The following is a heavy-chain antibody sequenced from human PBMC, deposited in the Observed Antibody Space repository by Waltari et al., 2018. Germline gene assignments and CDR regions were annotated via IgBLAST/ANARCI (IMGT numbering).Heavy chain of an antibody. J-gene: IGHJ4*02. V-gene: IGHV3-30*19. D-gene: IGHD3-10*01. CDR1: GFSLGTYG. CDR3: AKEAFGNTYLDH. Sequence: QVQLVESGGGVVQPGMSLRLSCAASGFSLGTYGMDWVRPAPGKGREWVGLIVFGEGDSFYADSVRGRFPISRDNSKNTLYLDINSLRLDDTAIYYCAKEAFGNTYLDHWGQGTLVTVSS. CDR2: IVFGEGDS.